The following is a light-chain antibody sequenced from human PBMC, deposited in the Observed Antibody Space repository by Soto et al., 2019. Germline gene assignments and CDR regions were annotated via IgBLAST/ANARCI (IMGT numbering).Light chain of an antibody. J-gene: IGKJ5*01. CDR2: DAA. CDR3: QQFYNYPIT. CDR1: QGISSA. V-gene: IGKV1D-13*01. Sequence: AIQLTQSPSSLSASVGDRVTITCRASQGISSALAWYQQKPGKAPKFLIYDAASLESGVPSRFSSSGSGTYFTRTISSLQPEDFATYYCQQFYNYPITFGQGTRLEI.